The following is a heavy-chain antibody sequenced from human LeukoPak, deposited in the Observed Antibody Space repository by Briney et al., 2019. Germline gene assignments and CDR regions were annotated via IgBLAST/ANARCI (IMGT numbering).Heavy chain of an antibody. CDR2: IYSGGST. J-gene: IGHJ4*02. V-gene: IGHV3-53*05. CDR1: GFTVSSNY. CDR3: AKYYDILTGIDY. Sequence: TGGSLRLSCAASGFTVSSNYMSWVRQAPGKGLEWVSVIYSGGSTYYADSVKGRFTIFRDNSKNTVYLQMNSLRAEDTAVYYCAKYYDILTGIDYWGQGTLVTVSS. D-gene: IGHD3-9*01.